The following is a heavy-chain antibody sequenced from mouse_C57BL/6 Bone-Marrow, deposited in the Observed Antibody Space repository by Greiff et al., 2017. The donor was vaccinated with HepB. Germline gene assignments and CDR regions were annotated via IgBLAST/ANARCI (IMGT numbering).Heavy chain of an antibody. CDR1: GYTFTDYY. CDR2: INPNNGGT. CDR3: ARYNYGSSFDY. V-gene: IGHV1-26*01. D-gene: IGHD1-1*01. J-gene: IGHJ2*01. Sequence: EVQLQQSGPELVKPGASVKISCKASGYTFTDYYMNWVKQSHGKSLEWIGDINPNNGGTSYNQKFKGKATLTVDKSSSTAYMELRSLPSEDSAVYYCARYNYGSSFDYWGQDTTLTVSS.